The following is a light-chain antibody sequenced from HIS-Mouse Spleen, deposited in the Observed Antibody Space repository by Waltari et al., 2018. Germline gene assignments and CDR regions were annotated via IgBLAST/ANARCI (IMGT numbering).Light chain of an antibody. V-gene: IGLV2-23*01. J-gene: IGLJ1*01. CDR1: SSDVGSSNL. Sequence: QSALTQPASVSWSPGQSITISCTAPSSDVGSSNLISWYQQHPGKAPKLRIYEGSKLPSGVSNRFSGSKSGNTASLTISGLQAEDEADYYCCSYAGSSTYVFGTGTKVTVL. CDR3: CSYAGSSTYV. CDR2: EGS.